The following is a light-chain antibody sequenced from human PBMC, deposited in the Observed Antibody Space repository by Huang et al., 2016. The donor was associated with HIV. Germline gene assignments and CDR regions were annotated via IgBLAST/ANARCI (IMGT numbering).Light chain of an antibody. Sequence: DIQMTQSPSSLSASVGDRVTITCRASQGISNSLAWYQQKPGRAPNLLVYAASRLGSGVPARFSGRGSGTDYTLTISRLQPEDFATYYCQQYFTSPPLTFGGGTKVEIK. J-gene: IGKJ4*01. CDR2: AAS. CDR3: QQYFTSPPLT. CDR1: QGISNS. V-gene: IGKV1-NL1*01.